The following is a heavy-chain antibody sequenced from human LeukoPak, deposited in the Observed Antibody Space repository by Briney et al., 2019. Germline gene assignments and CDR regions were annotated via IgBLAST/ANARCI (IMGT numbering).Heavy chain of an antibody. CDR3: ARSPWSGTQLNWFDP. D-gene: IGHD3-3*01. CDR1: GYTFTGYY. CDR2: INPNSGGE. V-gene: IGHV1-2*02. J-gene: IGHJ5*02. Sequence: GGSVKVSCKASGYTFTGYYMHWVRQAPGKGLEWMGWINPNSGGENDAQKFEGRVTMTRVTSINTAYMELRRLKCDDTAVYYGARSPWSGTQLNWFDPWGQGTLVTVSS.